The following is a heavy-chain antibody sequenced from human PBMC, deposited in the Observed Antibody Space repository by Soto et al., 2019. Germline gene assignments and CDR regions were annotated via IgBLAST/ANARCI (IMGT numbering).Heavy chain of an antibody. CDR1: GFTFSSYS. V-gene: IGHV3-30-3*01. CDR3: ARDGMTPVTTSRFYFDY. CDR2: ISYDASRK. D-gene: IGHD4-17*01. J-gene: IGHJ4*02. Sequence: WGSLRLSCAASGFTFSSYSLHWVRQAPGEWLEWVTFISYDASRKHYADSVKGRFTISRDNSKNTLYLQMNSLRPEDSAVYFCARDGMTPVTTSRFYFDYWGQGTLVTVSS.